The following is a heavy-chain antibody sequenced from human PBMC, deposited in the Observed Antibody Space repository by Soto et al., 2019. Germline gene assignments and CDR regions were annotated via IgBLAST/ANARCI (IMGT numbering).Heavy chain of an antibody. Sequence: QLQLQESGPGLVRPSETLSLTCTVSGGSISSTIYNWDWIRQPPGKGLEWIAGIYYSGRTYYNPSLESRVTISVDTSKNQFSLKLDFVTAADTAVYYCARRGGATGTNGRWGQGALVTVSS. D-gene: IGHD1-1*01. CDR3: ARRGGATGTNGR. V-gene: IGHV4-39*01. CDR1: GGSISSTIYN. CDR2: IYYSGRT. J-gene: IGHJ4*02.